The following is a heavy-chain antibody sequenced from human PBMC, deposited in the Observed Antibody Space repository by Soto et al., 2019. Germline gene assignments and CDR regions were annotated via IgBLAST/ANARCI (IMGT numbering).Heavy chain of an antibody. J-gene: IGHJ4*02. D-gene: IGHD2-2*01. CDR2: IYYSGST. Sequence: SETLSLTCTVSGGSIISSSYCWGWIRQPPGKGLEWIGSIYYSGSTYYNPSLKSRVTISVDTSKNQFSLKLSSVTAADTAVYYCARHAADCSSTSCYAPDWVVEWLFLGYFDYWGQGTLVTVSS. CDR1: GGSIISSSYC. V-gene: IGHV4-39*01. CDR3: ARHAADCSSTSCYAPDWVVEWLFLGYFDY.